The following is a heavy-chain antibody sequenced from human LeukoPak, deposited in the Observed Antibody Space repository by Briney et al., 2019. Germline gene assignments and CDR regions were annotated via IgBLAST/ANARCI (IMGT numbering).Heavy chain of an antibody. CDR1: GASLSSGSYF. CDR2: MYHSGTS. CDR3: ARLGRAGYCSGARCYN. Sequence: SEALSLTCTVSGASLSSGSYFCGWIRQPPGKGLEWIGCMYHSGTSYYDPSLRGRVTISKDTSKNQLSLKLTSVTAADTAVYYCARLGRAGYCSGARCYNWGQGTLVTVSS. V-gene: IGHV4-39*01. D-gene: IGHD2-15*01. J-gene: IGHJ4*02.